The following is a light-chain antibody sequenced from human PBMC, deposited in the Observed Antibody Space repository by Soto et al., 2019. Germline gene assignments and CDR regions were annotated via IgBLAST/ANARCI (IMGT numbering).Light chain of an antibody. V-gene: IGLV2-8*01. J-gene: IGLJ3*02. CDR1: SSDVGGYNY. CDR2: EVT. CDR3: SSYAVSNNFYFV. Sequence: QSALTQPPSASGSPGQSVTISCTGTSSDVGGYNYVSWYQQYPGRAPKLMIYEVTKRPSGVPDRFSGSKSGNTASLSVSGLQAEDEADSYCSSYAVSNNFYFVFGGGTKLTVL.